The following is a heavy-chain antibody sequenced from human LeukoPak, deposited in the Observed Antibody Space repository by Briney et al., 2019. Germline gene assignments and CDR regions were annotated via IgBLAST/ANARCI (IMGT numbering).Heavy chain of an antibody. CDR2: ISNNGGYT. Sequence: GGSLRLSCAASGFTFSSSAMSWVRQAPGKGLEWVSAISNNGGYTYYADSVQGRFTISRDNAKNSLYLQMNSLRAEDTAVYYCARGPRGVDYWGQGTLVTVSS. J-gene: IGHJ4*02. CDR3: ARGPRGVDY. V-gene: IGHV3-23*01. CDR1: GFTFSSSA.